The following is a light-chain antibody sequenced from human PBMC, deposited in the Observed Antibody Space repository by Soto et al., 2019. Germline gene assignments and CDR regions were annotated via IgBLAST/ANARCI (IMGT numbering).Light chain of an antibody. CDR3: QHYDNLPRLT. Sequence: DIQMTQSPSSLSASVGDRVTITCRASQSISSYLNWYQQKPGKAPKLLIYDASNLETGVPSRFSGSGSGTDFTFAISSLQPEDTATYYCQHYDNLPRLTFGPGTKVDIK. V-gene: IGKV1-33*01. J-gene: IGKJ3*01. CDR1: QSISSY. CDR2: DAS.